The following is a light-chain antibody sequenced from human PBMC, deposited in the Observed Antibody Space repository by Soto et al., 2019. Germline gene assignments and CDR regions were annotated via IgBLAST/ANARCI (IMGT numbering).Light chain of an antibody. CDR2: SNS. CDR1: SSNIGSHN. V-gene: IGLV1-44*01. CDR3: ATWDDRIYV. Sequence: QSVLTQPPSVSGTPGQRVTISCSGSSSNIGSHNVVWYQHLPGTAPKFLMYSNSQRPLGVPVRFSGSKSGTSASLAISGLQSEDEADYYCATWDDRIYVFGAGTKLTVL. J-gene: IGLJ1*01.